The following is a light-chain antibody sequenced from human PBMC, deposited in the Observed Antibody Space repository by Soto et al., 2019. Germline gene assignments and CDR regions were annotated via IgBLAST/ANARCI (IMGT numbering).Light chain of an antibody. J-gene: IGKJ4*01. CDR2: GAS. V-gene: IGKV3-20*01. CDR3: QQYGSPLLT. CDR1: QSVSSCY. Sequence: EIVLTQSPGTLSLSPGERATLSCRASQSVSSCYLAWYQQKPGQAPRLLIYGASSRATGIPDRFSGSGSGTDFTLTISRLEPEDFAVYYCQQYGSPLLTFGGGTKVEIK.